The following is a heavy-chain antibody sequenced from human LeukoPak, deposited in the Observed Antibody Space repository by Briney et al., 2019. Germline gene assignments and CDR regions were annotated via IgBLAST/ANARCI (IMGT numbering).Heavy chain of an antibody. Sequence: SETLSLTCAVYGGSFSGYYWSWIRQPPGKGLEWIGEINHSGSTNYNPSLKSRLTISLDTSKNQFSLKLSSVTAADTAVYYCARIVATEGDYWGQGTLVTVSS. J-gene: IGHJ4*02. D-gene: IGHD5-12*01. CDR2: INHSGST. V-gene: IGHV4-34*01. CDR1: GGSFSGYY. CDR3: ARIVATEGDY.